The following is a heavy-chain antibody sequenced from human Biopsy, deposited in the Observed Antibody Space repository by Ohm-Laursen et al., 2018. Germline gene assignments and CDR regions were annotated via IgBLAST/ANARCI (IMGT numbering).Heavy chain of an antibody. V-gene: IGHV4-34*08. J-gene: IGHJ4*02. D-gene: IGHD4-17*01. Sequence: TLSLTCAVFGKTFSDYQWSWIRQPPGKGLEWIGQINQSGSTTYNPSLKSRVTISADSSKYEFSLRVTSVTAADTAVYFCGNEVYGRDYWGQGARVTVSS. CDR3: GNEVYGRDY. CDR2: INQSGST. CDR1: GKTFSDYQ.